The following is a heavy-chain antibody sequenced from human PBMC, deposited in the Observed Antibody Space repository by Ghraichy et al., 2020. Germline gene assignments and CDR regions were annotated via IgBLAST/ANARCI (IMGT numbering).Heavy chain of an antibody. CDR3: ARDGDTMVRGVSDY. V-gene: IGHV3-21*01. CDR2: ISSSSSYI. CDR1: GFTFSSYS. Sequence: GESLNISCAASGFTFSSYSMNWVRQAPGKGLEWVSSISSSSSYIYYADSVKGRFTISRDNAKNSLYLQMNSLRAEDTAVYYCARDGDTMVRGVSDYWGQGTLVTVSS. J-gene: IGHJ4*02. D-gene: IGHD3-10*01.